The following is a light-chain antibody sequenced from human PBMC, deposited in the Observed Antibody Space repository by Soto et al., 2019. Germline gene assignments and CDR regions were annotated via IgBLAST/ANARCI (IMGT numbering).Light chain of an antibody. CDR2: AAS. CDR3: QQSYDHPVT. Sequence: DIQMTQSPSYLSASVGDRVSITCRASQSISTYLNWFQQKPGEAPNLLIYAASSLHSGVPSRFSGSGSGTDFILTISSLQPEDFATYYCQQSYDHPVTFGQGTRLEIK. J-gene: IGKJ5*01. CDR1: QSISTY. V-gene: IGKV1-39*01.